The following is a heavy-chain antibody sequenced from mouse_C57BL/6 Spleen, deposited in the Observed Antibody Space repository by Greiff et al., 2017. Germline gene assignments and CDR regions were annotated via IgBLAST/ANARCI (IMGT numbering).Heavy chain of an antibody. CDR1: GYTFTSYW. CDR2: IDPSDSDT. J-gene: IGHJ2*01. D-gene: IGHD1-1*01. CDR3: ARRDYYGSSLGY. V-gene: IGHV1-52*01. Sequence: QVQLKQPGAELVRPGSSVKLSCKASGYTFTSYWMHWVKQRPIQGLEWIGNIDPSDSDTHYNQKFKDKATLTVDKSSSTAYMQLSSLTSEDSAVYYCARRDYYGSSLGYWGQGTTLTVSS.